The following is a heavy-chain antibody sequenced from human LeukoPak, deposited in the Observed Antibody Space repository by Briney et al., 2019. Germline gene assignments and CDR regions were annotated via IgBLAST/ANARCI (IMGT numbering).Heavy chain of an antibody. Sequence: SETLSLTCSVSGGSISEISYYWGWIRQPPGKGLEWISNIYYSRSTYNNPSLESRVFISVDTSRNQFSLKLTSGTATDTAVYYCARQGVVGATGFDFWGQGILVTVSS. CDR3: ARQGVVGATGFDF. J-gene: IGHJ4*02. CDR2: IYYSRST. D-gene: IGHD1-26*01. CDR1: GGSISEISYY. V-gene: IGHV4-39*01.